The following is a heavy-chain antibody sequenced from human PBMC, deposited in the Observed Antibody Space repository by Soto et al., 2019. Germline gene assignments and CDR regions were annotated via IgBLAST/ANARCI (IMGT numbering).Heavy chain of an antibody. Sequence: QVQLQESGPGLVKPSGTLTLTCAVSSSSISSSNCWSWVRQPPGERLERIWENYHSGSTNYDPSLQRRVTISAYKSKSQFSLKLSSVPAADTAVYYCAMSAYCSSTIGGGSTYSYYYYMDVWVKGTTVTVSS. V-gene: IGHV4-4*02. D-gene: IGHD2-2*01. J-gene: IGHJ6*03. CDR3: AMSAYCSSTIGGGSTYSYYYYMDV. CDR2: NYHSGST. CDR1: SSSISSSNC.